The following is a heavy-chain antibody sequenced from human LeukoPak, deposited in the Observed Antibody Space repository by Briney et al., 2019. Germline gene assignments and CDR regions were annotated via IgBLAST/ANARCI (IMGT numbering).Heavy chain of an antibody. CDR3: ARDREMYSSTLED. CDR1: GFTFSSYE. CDR2: ISSSGSTI. V-gene: IGHV3-48*03. J-gene: IGHJ4*02. D-gene: IGHD6-19*01. Sequence: GGSLRLSCAASGFTFSSYEMNWVRQAPGKGLEWVSYISSSGSTIDYADSVKGRFTIYRANAKNSLYLQMNSLRGEDTALYYCARDREMYSSTLEDWGQGTLVTVSS.